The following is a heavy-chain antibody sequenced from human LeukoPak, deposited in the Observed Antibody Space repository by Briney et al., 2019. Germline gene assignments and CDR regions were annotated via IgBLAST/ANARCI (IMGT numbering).Heavy chain of an antibody. D-gene: IGHD5-18*01. CDR2: ITAYNGNT. J-gene: IGHJ4*02. CDR1: GYSFTTYG. Sequence: ASVKVSCKTSGYSFTTYGISWVRQAPGQGLEWLGWITAYNGNTKYAPKVQGRVTMTTDKSTGTAYMELRSLRSDDTAVYYCARGYSYGYYWGQGTLVTVSS. CDR3: ARGYSYGYY. V-gene: IGHV1-18*01.